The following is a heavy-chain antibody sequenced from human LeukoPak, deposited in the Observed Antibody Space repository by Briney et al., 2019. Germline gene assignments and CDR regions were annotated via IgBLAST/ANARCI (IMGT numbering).Heavy chain of an antibody. V-gene: IGHV1-2*02. Sequence: ASVKVSCKASGYTFTDYFMHWVRQAPGQGLEWMGWINPNSGGTDYAQKYQGRVTVTRDTSTSTAYMEVSRLRSDDTAVYYCASHLPVNGSGSYYSFDSWGQGTLVTVSS. CDR3: ASHLPVNGSGSYYSFDS. CDR2: INPNSGGT. J-gene: IGHJ4*02. CDR1: GYTFTDYF. D-gene: IGHD3-10*01.